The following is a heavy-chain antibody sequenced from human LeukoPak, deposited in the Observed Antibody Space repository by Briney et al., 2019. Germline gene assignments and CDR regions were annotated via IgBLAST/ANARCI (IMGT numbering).Heavy chain of an antibody. V-gene: IGHV4-34*01. J-gene: IGHJ4*02. CDR3: ARRGSSWYDY. CDR1: GGSFSSYY. CDR2: INHIGST. Sequence: SETLSLTCAVYGGSFSSYYWSWIRHPPGNGLEWIGVINHIGSTNYNPSLKRKAHLSVDATNNQSALKGSSVTAAYTAVYYCARRGSSWYDYWGQGTLVTVSS. D-gene: IGHD6-13*01.